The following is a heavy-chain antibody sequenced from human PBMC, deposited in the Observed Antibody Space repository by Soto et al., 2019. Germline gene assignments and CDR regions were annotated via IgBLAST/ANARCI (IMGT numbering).Heavy chain of an antibody. J-gene: IGHJ4*02. CDR1: GGSISSGGYY. CDR3: ARGTTFGYFVLGSYRYTRDGWYFDY. V-gene: IGHV4-31*03. Sequence: PSETLSLTCTVSGGSISSGGYYWSWIRQHPGKGLEWIGYIYYSGSTYYNPSLKSRVTISVDTSKNQFSLKLSSVTAADTAVYFCARGTTFGYFVLGSYRYTRDGWYFDYWGQGTLVTVSS. D-gene: IGHD3-16*02. CDR2: IYYSGST.